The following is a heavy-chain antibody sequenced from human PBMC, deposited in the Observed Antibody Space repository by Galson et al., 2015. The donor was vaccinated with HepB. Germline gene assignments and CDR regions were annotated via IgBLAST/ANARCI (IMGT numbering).Heavy chain of an antibody. CDR2: IKYDGSEK. CDR1: GFTFSDYW. D-gene: IGHD4-17*01. V-gene: IGHV3-7*01. Sequence: SLRLSCAASGFTFSDYWMTWVRQAPGKGLEWVASIKYDGSEKYYVNSVKGRFTISRDNSKNTLHLQMNSLRAEDTAVYYCAKDRTPINDYGDSVWGQGTLVTVSS. CDR3: AKDRTPINDYGDSV. J-gene: IGHJ4*02.